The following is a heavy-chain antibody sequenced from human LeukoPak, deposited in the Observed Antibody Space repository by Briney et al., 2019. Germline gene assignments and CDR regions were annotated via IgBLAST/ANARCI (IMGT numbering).Heavy chain of an antibody. CDR2: IIPIFGTA. Sequence: ASVKVSCKASGGTFSSYAISWVRQAPGQGLEWMGGIIPIFGTANYAQKFQGRVTITADKSTSTAYMELSSLRSEDTAVYYCARVQYDILTGYPDDAFDIWGQGTMVTVSS. CDR1: GGTFSSYA. CDR3: ARVQYDILTGYPDDAFDI. V-gene: IGHV1-69*06. J-gene: IGHJ3*02. D-gene: IGHD3-9*01.